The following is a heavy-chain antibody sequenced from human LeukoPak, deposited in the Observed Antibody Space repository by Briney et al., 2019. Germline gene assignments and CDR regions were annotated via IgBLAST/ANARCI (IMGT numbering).Heavy chain of an antibody. Sequence: SETLSLTCTVSGGSISRYYWSWIRQHPGNGLEWIGYISYTGSTTYNSSLKSRVTISLDTSQNQFSLKLTSVTAADTAVYYCARSPLRYYYGSGSYYIHLPSDFDYWGQGTLVTVSS. J-gene: IGHJ4*02. CDR3: ARSPLRYYYGSGSYYIHLPSDFDY. V-gene: IGHV4-59*08. CDR1: GGSISRYY. D-gene: IGHD3-10*01. CDR2: ISYTGST.